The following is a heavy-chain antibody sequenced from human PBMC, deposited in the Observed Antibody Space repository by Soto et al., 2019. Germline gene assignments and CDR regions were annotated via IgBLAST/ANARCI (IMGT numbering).Heavy chain of an antibody. J-gene: IGHJ4*01. D-gene: IGHD3-10*01. CDR2: ISGYNGNT. CDR1: GYTFNTYA. CDR3: ASTVEYHSITYHYADF. Sequence: ASVKVSCKASGYTFNTYAITWVRQAPGQGLEWMGWISGYNGNTNYAQTLQGRGTMTTDTSTSTAYLELRSLRSDDTAVYYCASTVEYHSITYHYADFWGQGTLVTVSS. V-gene: IGHV1-18*01.